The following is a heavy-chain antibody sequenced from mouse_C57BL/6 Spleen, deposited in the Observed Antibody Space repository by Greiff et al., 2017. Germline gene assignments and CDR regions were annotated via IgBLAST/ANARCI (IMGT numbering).Heavy chain of an antibody. J-gene: IGHJ3*01. CDR2: INPSTGGT. CDR1: GSSFTGYY. Sequence: VQLQQSGPELVKPGASVKISCKASGSSFTGYYMPWVEQSSEKSLVWIGAINPSTGGTSYNQKFKGKATLTVDKSASTAYMQVKRLTSEDSAVYYCARWMDDYDRFFADWGQGTLVTVSA. D-gene: IGHD2-4*01. V-gene: IGHV1-43*01. CDR3: ARWMDDYDRFFAD.